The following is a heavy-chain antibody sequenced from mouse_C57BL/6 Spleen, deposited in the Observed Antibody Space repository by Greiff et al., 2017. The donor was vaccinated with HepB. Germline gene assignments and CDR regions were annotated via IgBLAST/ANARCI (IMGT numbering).Heavy chain of an antibody. Sequence: QVQLQQSGPELVKPGASVKISCKASGYAFSSSWMNWVKQRPGKGLEWIGRIYPGDGDTNYNGKFKGKATLTADKSSSTAYMQLSSLTSEDSAVYCCARGYGPYYWGQGTTLTVSS. D-gene: IGHD1-1*01. CDR1: GYAFSSSW. J-gene: IGHJ2*01. CDR3: ARGYGPYY. V-gene: IGHV1-82*01. CDR2: IYPGDGDT.